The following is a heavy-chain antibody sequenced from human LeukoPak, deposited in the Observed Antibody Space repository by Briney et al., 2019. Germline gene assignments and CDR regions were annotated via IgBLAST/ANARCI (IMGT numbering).Heavy chain of an antibody. CDR3: ARLGYCSGGSCYSIDY. CDR2: IYYTGST. V-gene: IGHV4-59*01. J-gene: IGHJ4*02. D-gene: IGHD2-15*01. Sequence: ASETLSLTCTVSGGSISSYSWSWIRQPPGKGLEWIGYIYYTGSTNYNPSLKSRVTISVGTSKNQVSLKLTSVTAADTAVYYCARLGYCSGGSCYSIDYWGQGTLATVSS. CDR1: GGSISSYS.